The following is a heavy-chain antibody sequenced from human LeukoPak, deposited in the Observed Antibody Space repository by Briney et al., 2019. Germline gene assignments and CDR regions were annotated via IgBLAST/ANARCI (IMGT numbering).Heavy chain of an antibody. Sequence: KPWVTLSLTCTVSDGSISSYYWSWIRQPPGKGLECIGYIYYSGSTNYNPSLKSRVTISVDTSKNQCSLKLSSVTAADTAVYYCARVGAYCSGGSCYDYWGQGTLVTVSS. J-gene: IGHJ4*02. D-gene: IGHD2-15*01. CDR2: IYYSGST. CDR3: ARVGAYCSGGSCYDY. V-gene: IGHV4-59*01. CDR1: DGSISSYY.